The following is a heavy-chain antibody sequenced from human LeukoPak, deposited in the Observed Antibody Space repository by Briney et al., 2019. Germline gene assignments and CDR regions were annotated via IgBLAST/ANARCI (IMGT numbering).Heavy chain of an antibody. J-gene: IGHJ3*02. V-gene: IGHV1-8*01. Sequence: ASVKVSCKASGYTFTSYDINWVRQATGQGLEWMGWMNPNSGNTGYAQKLQGRVNMTTDTSTSTAYMELRSLRSDHTAVYYCASNSGSRWTYDSIDIWGQARMVTVSS. CDR3: ASNSGSRWTYDSIDI. CDR2: MNPNSGNT. D-gene: IGHD1-26*01. CDR1: GYTFTSYD.